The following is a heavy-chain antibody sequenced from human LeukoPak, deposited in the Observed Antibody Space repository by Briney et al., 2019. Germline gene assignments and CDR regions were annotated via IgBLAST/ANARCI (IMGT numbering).Heavy chain of an antibody. D-gene: IGHD3-9*01. V-gene: IGHV1-2*02. CDR2: INPNSGGT. CDR3: ARALLTRWADY. J-gene: IGHJ4*02. CDR1: GYSFTGYY. Sequence: GASVKVSCKASGYSFTGYYMHWVRQAPGQGLEWMGWINPNSGGTKYAQKFKGRVTMTRDTSISTAYMELSRLRSDDTAVYYCARALLTRWADYWGQGTLVTVSS.